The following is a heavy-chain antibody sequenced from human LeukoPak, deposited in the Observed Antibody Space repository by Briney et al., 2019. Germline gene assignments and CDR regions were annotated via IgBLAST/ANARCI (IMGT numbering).Heavy chain of an antibody. V-gene: IGHV4-4*07. D-gene: IGHD2-8*01. CDR1: GTFISPYH. J-gene: IGHJ3*02. CDR3: ARVLCVSNGICYAFDI. Sequence: SETLSLTCTVSGTFISPYHWSWFRQSAGKGLEWIGLMYSSGSSNYSPSLKSRLTISPDNSKNQFSLRLSSVTAAGTAVYYCARVLCVSNGICYAFDIWGQGTTVIVSS. CDR2: MYSSGSS.